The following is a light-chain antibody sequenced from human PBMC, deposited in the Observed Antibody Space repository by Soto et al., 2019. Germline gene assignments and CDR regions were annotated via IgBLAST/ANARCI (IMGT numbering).Light chain of an antibody. CDR1: QSVSSSY. CDR3: QQCGSSPDA. Sequence: EIVLTQSPGTLSLSPGERATLSCRASQSVSSSYLAWYQQKPGQAPRLLIYGASSRATGIPDRFSGSGSGTDFTLTISRLEPEDFAVYYCQQCGSSPDAFGQGT. CDR2: GAS. V-gene: IGKV3-20*01. J-gene: IGKJ1*01.